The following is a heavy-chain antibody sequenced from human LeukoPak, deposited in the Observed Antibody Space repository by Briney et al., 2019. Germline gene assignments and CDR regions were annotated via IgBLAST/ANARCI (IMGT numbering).Heavy chain of an antibody. V-gene: IGHV3-9*01. CDR1: GFTFDDYA. Sequence: PGRSLRLSCAASGFTFDDYAMHWVRQAPGKGLEWVSGISWNSGSIGYADSVKGRFTISRDNAKNSLCLQMNSLRAEDTALYYCAKGWGQLAPDYWGQGTLVTVSS. CDR3: AKGWGQLAPDY. D-gene: IGHD6-13*01. CDR2: ISWNSGSI. J-gene: IGHJ4*02.